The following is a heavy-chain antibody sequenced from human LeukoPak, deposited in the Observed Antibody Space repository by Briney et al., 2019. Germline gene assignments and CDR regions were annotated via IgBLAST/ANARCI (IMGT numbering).Heavy chain of an antibody. CDR2: INHSGST. CDR3: ATSRGYGNYYINF. Sequence: PSETLSLTCAVYGGSFSDYYWSWIRQPPGKGLEWIGEINHSGSTNYNPSLKSRVTISVDTSKKKFSLKLSSVTAADTAVYYCATSRGYGNYYINFWGQGTPVTVSS. J-gene: IGHJ4*02. D-gene: IGHD4-11*01. CDR1: GGSFSDYY. V-gene: IGHV4-34*01.